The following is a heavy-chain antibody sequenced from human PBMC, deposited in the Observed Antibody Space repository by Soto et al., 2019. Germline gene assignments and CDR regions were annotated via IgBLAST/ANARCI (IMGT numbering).Heavy chain of an antibody. Sequence: SETLSLTCAVYGGSFSGYYWSWIRQPPGKGLEWIGEINHSGSTNYNPSLKSRVTISVDTSKNQFSLKLSSVTAADTAVYYCARGGEYYDFWRGYYLSYGMDVWGQGTKVTVYS. V-gene: IGHV4-34*01. CDR2: INHSGST. D-gene: IGHD3-3*01. CDR1: GGSFSGYY. CDR3: ARGGEYYDFWRGYYLSYGMDV. J-gene: IGHJ6*02.